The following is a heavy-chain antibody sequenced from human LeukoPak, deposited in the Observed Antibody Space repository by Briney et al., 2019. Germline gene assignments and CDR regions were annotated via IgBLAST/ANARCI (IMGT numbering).Heavy chain of an antibody. CDR2: INPNSGGT. CDR1: GYTFTGYY. D-gene: IGHD6-6*01. Sequence: ASVKVSCNASGYTFTGYYMHWVRQAPGQGLEWMGRINPNSGGTNYAQKFQGRVTMTRDTSISTAYMELSRLRSDDTAVYYCARVGSSSSRWDYWGQGTLVTVSS. CDR3: ARVGSSSSRWDY. V-gene: IGHV1-2*06. J-gene: IGHJ4*02.